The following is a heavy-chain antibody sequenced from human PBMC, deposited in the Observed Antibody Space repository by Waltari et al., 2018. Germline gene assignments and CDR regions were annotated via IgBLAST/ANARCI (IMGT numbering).Heavy chain of an antibody. V-gene: IGHV3-74*01. CDR1: GFTFSSYW. CDR3: AGLKWGRFDH. Sequence: EVQLVESGGGLVQPGGSLRLSCAASGFTFSSYWMHWVRQAPGKGLVWVSRINSDGSSTSYADSVKGRFTVSRDNAKKTVYLQMNSLRVEDTAVYYCAGLKWGRFDHWGQGRQVTVSS. D-gene: IGHD7-27*01. CDR2: INSDGSST. J-gene: IGHJ4*02.